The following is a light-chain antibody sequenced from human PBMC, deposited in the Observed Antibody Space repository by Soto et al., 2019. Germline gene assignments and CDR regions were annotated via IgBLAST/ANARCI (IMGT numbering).Light chain of an antibody. V-gene: IGLV1-40*01. J-gene: IGLJ2*01. CDR2: GNT. Sequence: QSVLTQPPSVSGAPGQTVTISCTGGDSNIGSGNAVYWYQQLPGKAPKLLIYGNTNRPSGVPDRFSGSKSGTSASLAITGLQAEDEADYYCQSYDNSRGVFGGGTKLTVL. CDR1: DSNIGSGNA. CDR3: QSYDNSRGV.